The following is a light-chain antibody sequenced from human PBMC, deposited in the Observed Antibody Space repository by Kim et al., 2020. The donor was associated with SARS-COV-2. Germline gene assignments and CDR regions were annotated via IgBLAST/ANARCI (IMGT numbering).Light chain of an antibody. CDR1: SSDVGAYNY. V-gene: IGLV2-8*01. CDR2: EVS. CDR3: CSYAGAHSL. Sequence: PGQSVAFSCTGTSSDVGAYNYVSWYQQHPGKAPNLIIYEVSKRPSGVPDRFSGSKSGNTASLTVSGLQAEDEADYFCCSYAGAHSLFGGGTQLTVL. J-gene: IGLJ2*01.